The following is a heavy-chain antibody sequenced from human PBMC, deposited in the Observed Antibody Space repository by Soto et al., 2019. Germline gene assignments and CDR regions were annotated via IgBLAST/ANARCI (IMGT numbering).Heavy chain of an antibody. CDR3: ARGSVSSWVNYYYYYGMDV. CDR1: GYTFTGYY. V-gene: IGHV1-2*04. D-gene: IGHD6-13*01. CDR2: INPNSGGT. J-gene: IGHJ6*02. Sequence: ASVKVSCKASGYTFTGYYMHWVRQAPGQGLEWMGWINPNSGGTNYAQKFRGWVTMTRDTSISTAYMELSRLRSDDTAVYYCARGSVSSWVNYYYYYGMDVWGQGTTVTVSS.